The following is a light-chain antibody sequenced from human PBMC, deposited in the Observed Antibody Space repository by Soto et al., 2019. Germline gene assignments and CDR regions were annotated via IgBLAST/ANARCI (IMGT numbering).Light chain of an antibody. CDR2: DTS. CDR3: QHYGTSPFT. Sequence: EFVLTQSPGTLSLSPGERATLSCRASQSLTNSFIAWYQQRPGQAPRLLIYDTSSRASGIPDRFSGSGSGTDFTLTISRLETEDFAVFYCQHYGTSPFTFGPGTKVHIK. V-gene: IGKV3-20*01. CDR1: QSLTNSF. J-gene: IGKJ3*01.